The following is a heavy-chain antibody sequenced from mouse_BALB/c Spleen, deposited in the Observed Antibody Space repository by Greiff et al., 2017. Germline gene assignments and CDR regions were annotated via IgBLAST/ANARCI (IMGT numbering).Heavy chain of an antibody. CDR2: IDPANGNT. CDR3: ARVGTAPLYCDY. Sequence: VQLQQSGAELVKPGASVKLSCTASGFNIKDTYMHWVKQRPEQGLEWIGRIDPANGNTKYDPKFQGKATITADTSSNTAYLQLSSLTSEDTAVYYCARVGTAPLYCDYWGQGTTLTVSS. V-gene: IGHV14-3*02. D-gene: IGHD1-1*01. CDR1: GFNIKDTY. J-gene: IGHJ2*01.